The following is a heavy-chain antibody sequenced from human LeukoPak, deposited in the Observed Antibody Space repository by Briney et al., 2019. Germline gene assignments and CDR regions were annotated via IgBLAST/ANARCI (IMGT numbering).Heavy chain of an antibody. J-gene: IGHJ4*02. Sequence: PGASVKVSCKVSGYTLTELSMHWVRQAPGKGLEWMGSFDPEDGETIYAQKFQGRVTMTEDTSTDTAYMELSSLRSEDTAVYYCANRAYYDTGESYFDYWGQGTLVTVSS. D-gene: IGHD3-22*01. CDR3: ANRAYYDTGESYFDY. V-gene: IGHV1-24*01. CDR1: GYTLTELS. CDR2: FDPEDGET.